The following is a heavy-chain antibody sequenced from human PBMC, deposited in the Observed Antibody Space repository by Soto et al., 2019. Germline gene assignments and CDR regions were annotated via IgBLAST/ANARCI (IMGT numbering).Heavy chain of an antibody. CDR3: ARARGDSSSWYEPEYGMDV. J-gene: IGHJ6*02. D-gene: IGHD6-13*01. V-gene: IGHV1-2*04. CDR1: GYTFTGYY. Sequence: ASVKVSCKASGYTFTGYYMHWVRQAPGQGXEWMGWINPNSGGTNYAQKFQGWVTMTRDTSISTAYMELSRLRSDDTAVYYCARARGDSSSWYEPEYGMDVWGQGTTVTVSS. CDR2: INPNSGGT.